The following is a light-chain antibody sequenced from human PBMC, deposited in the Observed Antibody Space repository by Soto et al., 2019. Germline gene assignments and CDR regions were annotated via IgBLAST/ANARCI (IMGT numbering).Light chain of an antibody. CDR1: TSNFGTKT. CDR3: ASWDDVLHGPL. Sequence: QPVLTQPPSASGTPGQKVTISCSGTTSNFGTKTVSWYQQIPGAAPKLLIYRTDQLSSGVPDRFSGSKSGTSASLAISGLRSEDEAYYFCASWDDVLHGPLFGGGTKLTVL. V-gene: IGLV1-44*01. CDR2: RTD. J-gene: IGLJ2*01.